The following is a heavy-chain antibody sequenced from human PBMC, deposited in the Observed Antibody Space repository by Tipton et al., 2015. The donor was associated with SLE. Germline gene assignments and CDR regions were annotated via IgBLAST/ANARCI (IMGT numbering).Heavy chain of an antibody. CDR1: GASIGSGGYS. CDR3: ARDTGVDIDY. J-gene: IGHJ4*02. V-gene: IGHV4-30-2*01. D-gene: IGHD7-27*01. Sequence: TLSLTCAVSGASIGSGGYSWNWIRQPPGKGLEWIGYIYYSGRASYSPPLRSRVTMSVDRSKNQFSLKLNSVTAADTAVYYCARDTGVDIDYWGQGTLVTVSS. CDR2: IYYSGRA.